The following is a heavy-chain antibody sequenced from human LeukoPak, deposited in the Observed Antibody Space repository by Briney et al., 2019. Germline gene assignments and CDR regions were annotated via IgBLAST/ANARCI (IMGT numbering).Heavy chain of an antibody. CDR1: GFTFSSYW. J-gene: IGHJ1*01. CDR3: ARDHGGYCSGGSCCLAEYFQH. D-gene: IGHD2-15*01. CDR2: IKQDGSEK. Sequence: GGSLRLSCAASGFTFSSYWMSWVRQAPGKGLEWVANIKQDGSEKYYVDSVKGRFTISRDNAKNSLYLQMNSLRAEDTAVYYCARDHGGYCSGGSCCLAEYFQHWGQGTLVTVSS. V-gene: IGHV3-7*03.